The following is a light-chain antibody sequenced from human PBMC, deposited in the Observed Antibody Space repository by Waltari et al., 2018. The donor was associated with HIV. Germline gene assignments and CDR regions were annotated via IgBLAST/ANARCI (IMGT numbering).Light chain of an antibody. CDR3: QQTFSLPLT. J-gene: IGKJ4*01. CDR2: SAS. CDR1: QHIDRY. Sequence: DIQITQSPSSLSASIGDRVTITCRTSQHIDRYLNWYQQRPGKAPSLLIFSASTLHTGVPSRFSASGSGTTFSLAIASLQPNDVATYYCQQTFSLPLTFGGGTTVEI. V-gene: IGKV1-39*01.